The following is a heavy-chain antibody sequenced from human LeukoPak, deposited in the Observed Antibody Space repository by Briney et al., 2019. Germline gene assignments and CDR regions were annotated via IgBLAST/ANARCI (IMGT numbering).Heavy chain of an antibody. Sequence: GGSLRLSCAASGFTFSRFWMNWVRQAPGRGLEWVANIDQSGGRNNYVDSVKGRFTISRDNTKNSLFLEMSSLRADDAAVYFCARDVEGGTFDIWGQGTTVTVSS. CDR2: IDQSGGRN. CDR3: ARDVEGGTFDI. CDR1: GFTFSRFW. V-gene: IGHV3-7*05. J-gene: IGHJ3*02. D-gene: IGHD3-16*01.